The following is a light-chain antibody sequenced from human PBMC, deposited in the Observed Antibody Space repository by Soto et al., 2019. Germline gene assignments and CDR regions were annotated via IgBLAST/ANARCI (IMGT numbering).Light chain of an antibody. J-gene: IGKJ4*01. CDR3: QERSNWLLT. CDR2: DAS. V-gene: IGKV3-11*01. CDR1: QSVRSD. Sequence: IVLTQSTATRSLSPGERATLSCRASQSVRSDLAWYQQKPGQAPRLLIYDASRRATGIPARFSGSGSGTDFTLTISSLEPEDFAVYYCQERSNWLLTFGGGAKVDI.